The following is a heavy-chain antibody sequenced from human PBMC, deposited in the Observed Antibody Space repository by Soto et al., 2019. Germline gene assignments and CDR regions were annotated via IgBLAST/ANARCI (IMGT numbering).Heavy chain of an antibody. Sequence: EVQLVESGGGLVKPGGSLRLSCAASGFTFSNAWMSWVRQAPGKGLEWVGRIRSKTDGGTTDYAAPVKGRFTISRDDSKNTLYLQMNSLKTEDTAVYYYTTDKRRVAGTRLVDYWGQGTLVTVSS. CDR1: GFTFSNAW. CDR2: IRSKTDGGTT. J-gene: IGHJ4*02. D-gene: IGHD6-19*01. CDR3: TTDKRRVAGTRLVDY. V-gene: IGHV3-15*01.